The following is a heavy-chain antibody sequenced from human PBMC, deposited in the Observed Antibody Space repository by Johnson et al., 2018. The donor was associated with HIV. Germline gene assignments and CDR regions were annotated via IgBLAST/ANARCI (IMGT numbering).Heavy chain of an antibody. CDR1: GFTFSTYS. D-gene: IGHD3-22*01. Sequence: QVQLVESGGGVVQPGRSLRLSCPASGFTFSTYSMHWVRQAPGMRLEWVAVISYDGNNKYYADSLKGRFTISRDNSKNTLYLQMNSLRAEDTAVYSCARESGWGHDAFDIWGQGTMVIVSS. J-gene: IGHJ3*02. V-gene: IGHV3-30*04. CDR2: ISYDGNNK. CDR3: ARESGWGHDAFDI.